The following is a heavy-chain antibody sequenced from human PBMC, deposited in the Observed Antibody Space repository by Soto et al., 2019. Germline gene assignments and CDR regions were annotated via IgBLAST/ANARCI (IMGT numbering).Heavy chain of an antibody. V-gene: IGHV1-3*01. CDR1: GYTFTSYA. D-gene: IGHD2-15*01. CDR2: INAGNGNT. Sequence: QVQLVQSGAEVKKPGASVKVSCKASGYTFTSYAMHWVRQAPGQRLEWMGWINAGNGNTKYSLKCKGSVTITRDTSASTAYMALSSLTSEDTAVYYWARNLGGWPGYWGQGPLVTVSS. CDR3: ARNLGGWPGY. J-gene: IGHJ4*02.